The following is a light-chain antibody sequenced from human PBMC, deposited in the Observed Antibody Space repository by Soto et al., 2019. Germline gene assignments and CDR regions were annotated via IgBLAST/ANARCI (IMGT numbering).Light chain of an antibody. V-gene: IGKV3-15*01. CDR2: GTS. Sequence: EVVMTQSPATLSVSPGDRATLSCRASQSAGTNLAWYQQRPGQAPRLLIHGTSTRATGVPARFSVSASGTEFTLSISSLQSEDFAVYYCQHYDSWPPTYTFGQRTKLEI. CDR1: QSAGTN. CDR3: QHYDSWPPTYT. J-gene: IGKJ2*01.